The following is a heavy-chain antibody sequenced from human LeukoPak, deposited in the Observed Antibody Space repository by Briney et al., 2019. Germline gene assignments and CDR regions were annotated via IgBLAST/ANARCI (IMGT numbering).Heavy chain of an antibody. V-gene: IGHV3-30-3*01. CDR2: ISYDGSNK. J-gene: IGHJ4*02. D-gene: IGHD2-2*01. CDR1: GFTFSSYA. CDR3: ARNQYCSSTSCSLHFDC. Sequence: GGSLRLSCAASGFTFSSYAMPWVRQAPGKGLEWVAVISYDGSNKYYADSVKGRFTISRDNSKNTLYLQMNSLRAEDTAVYYCARNQYCSSTSCSLHFDCWGQGTLVTVSS.